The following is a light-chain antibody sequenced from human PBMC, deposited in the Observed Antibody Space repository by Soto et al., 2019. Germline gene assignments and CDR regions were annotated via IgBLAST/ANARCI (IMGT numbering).Light chain of an antibody. Sequence: SYELTQSPSVSVAPEKTATITGGENHIGNKRVHWYRQKPGHAPVLLISYDSDRPSGIPERFSGSNSGNTATLTISRVEAGDEADYYCQVWDIMTDNYVFGSGTNLTVL. CDR3: QVWDIMTDNYV. CDR2: YDS. CDR1: HIGNKR. J-gene: IGLJ1*01. V-gene: IGLV3-21*04.